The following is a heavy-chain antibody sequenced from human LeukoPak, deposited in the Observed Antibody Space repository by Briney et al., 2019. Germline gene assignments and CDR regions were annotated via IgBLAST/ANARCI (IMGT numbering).Heavy chain of an antibody. J-gene: IGHJ4*02. CDR2: TYYRSKWYN. D-gene: IGHD3-22*01. CDR3: ARDYYYDSSGYYRKEYHFDY. CDR1: GDSVSSKSAA. Sequence: SQTLSLTCAISGDSVSSKSAAWNWIRQSPSRGLEWLGRTYYRSKWYNDYAVSVKSRITINPDTSKNQFSLQLNSVTPEDTAVYYCARDYYYDSSGYYRKEYHFDYWGQGTLVTVSS. V-gene: IGHV6-1*01.